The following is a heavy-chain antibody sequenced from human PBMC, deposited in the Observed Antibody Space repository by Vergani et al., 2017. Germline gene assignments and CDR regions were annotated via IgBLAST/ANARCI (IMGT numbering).Heavy chain of an antibody. CDR2: INHSGST. J-gene: IGHJ6*03. D-gene: IGHD6-19*01. CDR1: GGSFSGYY. CDR3: ARDSLESSGWWRNCYYYYMDV. Sequence: QVQLQQWGAGLLKPSETLSLTCAVYGGSFSGYYWSWIRQPPGKGLELIGEINHSGSTNYNPSLKSRVTISGDTSKNQFSLKLSAVTAADTAVYYCARDSLESSGWWRNCYYYYMDVWGKGTTVTVSS. V-gene: IGHV4-34*01.